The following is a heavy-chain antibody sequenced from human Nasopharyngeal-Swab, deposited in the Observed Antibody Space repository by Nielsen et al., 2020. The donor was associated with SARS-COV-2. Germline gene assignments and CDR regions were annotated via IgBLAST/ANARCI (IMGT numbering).Heavy chain of an antibody. D-gene: IGHD3-22*01. J-gene: IGHJ6*02. V-gene: IGHV3-21*01. Sequence: GESLNISCAASGFTFSSYSMNWVRQAPGKGLEWVSSISSSSSYIYYADSVTGRFTISSTNAKNSLYLQMNSLRAEDTAVYYCSRVGYYYDSSGEYYYYYGMDVWGQGTTVTVSS. CDR3: SRVGYYYDSSGEYYYYYGMDV. CDR1: GFTFSSYS. CDR2: ISSSSSYI.